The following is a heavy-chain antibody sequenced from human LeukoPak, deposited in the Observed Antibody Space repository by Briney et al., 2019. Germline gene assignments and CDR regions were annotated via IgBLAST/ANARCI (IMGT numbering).Heavy chain of an antibody. CDR1: GGSISSGGYY. Sequence: SETLSLTCTVSGGSISSGGYYWSWIRQPPGKGLEWIGYIYHSGSTYYNPSLKSRVTISVDRSKNQFSLKLSSVTAADTAVYYCARVSWGRVAARPDGDVDYWGQGTLVTVSS. CDR3: ARVSWGRVAARPDGDVDY. V-gene: IGHV4-30-2*01. D-gene: IGHD6-6*01. CDR2: IYHSGST. J-gene: IGHJ4*02.